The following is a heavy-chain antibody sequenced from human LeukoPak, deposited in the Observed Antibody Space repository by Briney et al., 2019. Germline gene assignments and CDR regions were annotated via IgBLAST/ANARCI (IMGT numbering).Heavy chain of an antibody. V-gene: IGHV3-21*01. CDR2: ISSSNSYI. J-gene: IGHJ4*02. D-gene: IGHD5-12*01. Sequence: PGGSLRLSCAAPGFTFSSYSMNWVRQAPGKGLEWVSSISSSNSYIYYADSVKGRFTISRDNAKNSLYLQMNSLRAEDTAVYYCARDTRRYSGYDPPFDYWGQGTLVTVSS. CDR1: GFTFSSYS. CDR3: ARDTRRYSGYDPPFDY.